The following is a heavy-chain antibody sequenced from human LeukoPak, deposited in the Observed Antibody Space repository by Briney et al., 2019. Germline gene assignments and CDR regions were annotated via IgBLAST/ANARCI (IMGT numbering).Heavy chain of an antibody. Sequence: GGSLRLSCAASGFTFSDYYMSWIRQAPGKGLEWVSYISSSGSTIYYADSVKGRFTISRDNSKNTMYLQMDSLRLDDTAMYYCASPSGGTFDVWGLGTMVTVSS. V-gene: IGHV3-11*04. CDR1: GFTFSDYY. CDR2: ISSSGSTI. CDR3: ASPSGGTFDV. J-gene: IGHJ3*01.